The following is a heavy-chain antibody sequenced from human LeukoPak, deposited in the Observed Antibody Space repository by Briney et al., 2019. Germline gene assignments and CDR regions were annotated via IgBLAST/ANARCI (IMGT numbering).Heavy chain of an antibody. J-gene: IGHJ4*02. D-gene: IGHD6-19*01. Sequence: GGSLRPSCAASGFTFSDYYMSWIRQAPGKGLEWVSYISSSGSTIYYADSVKGRFTISRDNAKNSLYLQMNSLRAEDTAVYYCARARSGWWAYYFDYWGQGTLVTVSS. CDR2: ISSSGSTI. V-gene: IGHV3-11*01. CDR1: GFTFSDYY. CDR3: ARARSGWWAYYFDY.